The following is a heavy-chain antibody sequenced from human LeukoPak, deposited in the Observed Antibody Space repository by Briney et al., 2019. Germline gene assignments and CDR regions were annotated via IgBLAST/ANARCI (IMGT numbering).Heavy chain of an antibody. Sequence: SVKVSCKASGGTFSSYAISWVRQDPGQGLEWMGGIIPIFGTANDAQKFQGRVTITADESTSTAYMELSSLRSEDTAVYYCARDALRGYSYGLTIDYWGQGTLVTVSS. CDR3: ARDALRGYSYGLTIDY. CDR1: GGTFSSYA. D-gene: IGHD5-18*01. V-gene: IGHV1-69*01. J-gene: IGHJ4*02. CDR2: IIPIFGTA.